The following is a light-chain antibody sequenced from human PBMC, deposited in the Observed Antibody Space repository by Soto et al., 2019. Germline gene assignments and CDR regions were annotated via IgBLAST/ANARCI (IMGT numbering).Light chain of an antibody. CDR3: QQYNNWWT. CDR1: QSVSSSH. J-gene: IGKJ1*01. V-gene: IGKV3-15*01. CDR2: GAS. Sequence: EIARTQSPAPRSVSPGEGATLSRRASQSVSSSHLAWYKQKPGQAPRLLIYGASTRATGIPARFSGSGSGTEFTLTIRSLKSEDFAVYYCQQYNNWWTFGQGTKVDIK.